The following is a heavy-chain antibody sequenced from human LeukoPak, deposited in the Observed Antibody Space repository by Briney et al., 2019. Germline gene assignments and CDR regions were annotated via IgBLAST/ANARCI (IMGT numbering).Heavy chain of an antibody. V-gene: IGHV1-2*02. CDR3: ARDRWGYCYHYYMDV. CDR2: INPNSGGT. J-gene: IGHJ6*03. CDR1: GYTFTGYY. Sequence: ASVKVSCKASGYTFTGYYMHWVRQAPGQGLEWMGWINPNSGGTNYAQKFQGRVTMTRDTSISTAYMELSRLRSDDTAVYYCARDRWGYCYHYYMDVWGKGTTVTVSS. D-gene: IGHD3-16*01.